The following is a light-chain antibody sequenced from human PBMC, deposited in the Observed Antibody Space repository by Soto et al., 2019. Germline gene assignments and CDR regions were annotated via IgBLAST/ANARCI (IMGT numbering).Light chain of an antibody. CDR3: QSYDSSNQGV. CDR1: SGSIASNY. CDR2: EDN. V-gene: IGLV6-57*03. J-gene: IGLJ1*01. Sequence: NFMLTQPHSVSESPGKTVTISCTRSSGSIASNYVQWYQQRPGSAPTTVIYEDNQRPSGVPDRFSGSIDSSSNSASLTISGLNTEDEADYYCQSYDSSNQGVFGTGTQLTVL.